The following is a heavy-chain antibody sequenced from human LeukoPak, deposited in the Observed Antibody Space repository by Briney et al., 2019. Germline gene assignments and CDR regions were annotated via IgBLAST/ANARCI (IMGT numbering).Heavy chain of an antibody. J-gene: IGHJ4*02. D-gene: IGHD6-6*01. V-gene: IGHV3-11*01. Sequence: GGSLRLSCAASGFTFSDYYMSWLRQAPGKGLEWLSYISSRGSTIYYADSVKGRFTISRDNAKNSLYLQMNSLRAEDTAVYYCARDPRSSSSAHWGQGTLVTVSS. CDR2: ISSRGSTI. CDR1: GFTFSDYY. CDR3: ARDPRSSSSAH.